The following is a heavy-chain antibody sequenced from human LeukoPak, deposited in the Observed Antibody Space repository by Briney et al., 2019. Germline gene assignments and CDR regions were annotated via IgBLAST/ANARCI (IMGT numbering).Heavy chain of an antibody. CDR3: ANLKLWPSPALYGMDV. D-gene: IGHD5-18*01. V-gene: IGHV3-7*01. J-gene: IGHJ6*02. Sequence: PGGSLRLSCAASGFTFSSYWMSWVRQAPGKGLEWVASIKQDGSQKYYVDSVKGRFSISRDNAKNSLYLQMNSLRAEDTAVYYCANLKLWPSPALYGMDVWGQGTTVTVSS. CDR2: IKQDGSQK. CDR1: GFTFSSYW.